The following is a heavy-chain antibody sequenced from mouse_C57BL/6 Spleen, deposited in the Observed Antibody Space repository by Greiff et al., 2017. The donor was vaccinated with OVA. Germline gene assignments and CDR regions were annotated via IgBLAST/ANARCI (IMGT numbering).Heavy chain of an antibody. V-gene: IGHV1-18*01. CDR1: GYTFTDYN. J-gene: IGHJ1*03. CDR3: AGLLRSYWYFDV. Sequence: VQLQQSGPELVKPGASVKIPCKASGYTFTDYNMDWVKQSHGKSLEWIGDINPNNGGTIYNQKFKGKATLTVDKSSSTAYMELRSLTSEDTAVYYCAGLLRSYWYFDVWGTGTTVTVSS. CDR2: INPNNGGT. D-gene: IGHD1-1*01.